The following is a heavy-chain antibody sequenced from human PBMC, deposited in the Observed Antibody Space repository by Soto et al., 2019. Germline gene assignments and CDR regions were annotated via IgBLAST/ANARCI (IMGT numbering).Heavy chain of an antibody. J-gene: IGHJ6*02. V-gene: IGHV3-7*01. CDR2: IKQDGSEK. CDR3: ARGLGYSSSTSCYTHYSYGMDV. CDR1: GFTFSSYW. D-gene: IGHD2-2*02. Sequence: GGSLRLSCAASGFTFSSYWMSWVRQAPGKGLEWVANIKQDGSEKYYVDSVKGRFTISRDNAKNSLYLQMNSLRAEDTAVYYCARGLGYSSSTSCYTHYSYGMDVWGQGTTVNVSS.